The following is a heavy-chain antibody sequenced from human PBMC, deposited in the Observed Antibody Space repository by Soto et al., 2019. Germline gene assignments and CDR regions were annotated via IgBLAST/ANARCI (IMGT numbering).Heavy chain of an antibody. CDR2: IISIFGTA. CDR1: GGTFSSYA. J-gene: IGHJ4*02. V-gene: IGHV1-69*01. Sequence: QVQLVQSGAEVKKPGSSVKVSCKASGGTFSSYAISWVRQAPGQGLEWMGGIISIFGTANYSQKVQGKVTITADESTSTANMELSSLRSEDTAVYYCAREVVYGDYASHYFDYWGQGTLVTVSS. D-gene: IGHD4-17*01. CDR3: AREVVYGDYASHYFDY.